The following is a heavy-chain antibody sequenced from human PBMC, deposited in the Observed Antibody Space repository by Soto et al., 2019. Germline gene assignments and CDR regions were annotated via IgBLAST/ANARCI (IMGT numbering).Heavy chain of an antibody. Sequence: QVQLMQSGAEVKKPGASVRVSCKASGYTFSNYAISWVRQAPGQGLEWMGWISGYNGNTNYEQKLHDRVTLTTDTSASTAYMELRGLRSDDTAVYYCARATEFFQYWGQGTLVTVSS. J-gene: IGHJ1*01. V-gene: IGHV1-18*01. CDR1: GYTFSNYA. CDR2: ISGYNGNT. D-gene: IGHD3-10*01. CDR3: ARATEFFQY.